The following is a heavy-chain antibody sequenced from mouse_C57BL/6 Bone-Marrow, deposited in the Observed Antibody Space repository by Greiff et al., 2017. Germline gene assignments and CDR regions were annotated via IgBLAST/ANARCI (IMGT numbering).Heavy chain of an antibody. CDR3: ARSRIYYDAMDY. V-gene: IGHV1-81*01. J-gene: IGHJ4*01. Sequence: VKVVESGAELARPGASVKLSCKASGYTFTSSGISWVKQRTGQGLEWIGEIYPRSGNTYYNEKFKGKATLTADKSSSTAYMELRSLTSEDSAVYFGARSRIYYDAMDYWGQGTSVTVSS. CDR2: IYPRSGNT. D-gene: IGHD2-1*01. CDR1: GYTFTSSG.